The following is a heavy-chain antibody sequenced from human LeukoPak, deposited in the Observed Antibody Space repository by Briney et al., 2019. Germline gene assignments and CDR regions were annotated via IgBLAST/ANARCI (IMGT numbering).Heavy chain of an antibody. CDR1: GFTFSSYW. V-gene: IGHV3-74*01. CDR3: VRSHQGGFDY. J-gene: IGHJ4*02. Sequence: GGSLRLSCAASGFTFSSYWMHWVRQDPGKGLVWVSRINYDETTTTYADSVKGRFIISRGNAKNTLYLQMNSLRAEDTAVYYCVRSHQGGFDYWGQGTLVTVSS. CDR2: INYDETTT. D-gene: IGHD2-2*01.